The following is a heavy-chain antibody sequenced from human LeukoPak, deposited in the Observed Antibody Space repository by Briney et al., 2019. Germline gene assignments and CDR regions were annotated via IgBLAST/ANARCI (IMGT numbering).Heavy chain of an antibody. CDR1: GGSISSYY. CDR3: AGAPVYDFWSGYSGHYGMDV. V-gene: IGHV4-59*01. D-gene: IGHD3-3*01. CDR2: IYYSGST. J-gene: IGHJ6*02. Sequence: PSETLSLTCTVSGGSISSYYWSWIRQPPGKGLEWIGYIYYSGSTNYNPSLKSRVTISVDTSKNQFSLKLSSVTAADTGVYYCAGAPVYDFWSGYSGHYGMDVWGQGTTVTVSS.